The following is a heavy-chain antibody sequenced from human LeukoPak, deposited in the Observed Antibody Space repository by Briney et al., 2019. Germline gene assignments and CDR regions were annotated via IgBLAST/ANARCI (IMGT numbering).Heavy chain of an antibody. D-gene: IGHD2-15*01. CDR2: IYYSGST. CDR3: ARDPEVVAATRSWFDP. Sequence: SETLSLTCTVSGGSISSSSYYWGWIRQPPGKGLEWIGSIYYSGSTYYNPSLKSRVTISVDTSKNQFSLKLSSVTAADTAVYYCARDPEVVAATRSWFDPWGQGTLVTVSS. CDR1: GGSISSSSYY. V-gene: IGHV4-39*07. J-gene: IGHJ5*02.